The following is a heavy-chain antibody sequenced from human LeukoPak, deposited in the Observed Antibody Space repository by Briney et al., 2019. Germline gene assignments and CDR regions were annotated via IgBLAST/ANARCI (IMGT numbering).Heavy chain of an antibody. D-gene: IGHD3-22*01. Sequence: GGSLRLSCAASGFTFSSYAMSWVRQAPGKGLEWVSAISGSGGSTYYADSVKGRFTISRDNSKNTLYLQMNSLRAEDTAVYYCAKDSSYYYDSSGSLDCWGQGALVTVSS. J-gene: IGHJ4*02. CDR3: AKDSSYYYDSSGSLDC. CDR1: GFTFSSYA. CDR2: ISGSGGST. V-gene: IGHV3-23*01.